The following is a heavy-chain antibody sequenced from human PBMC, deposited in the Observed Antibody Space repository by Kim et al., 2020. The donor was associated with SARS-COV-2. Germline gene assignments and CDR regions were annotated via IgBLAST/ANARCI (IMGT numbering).Heavy chain of an antibody. V-gene: IGHV1-69*13. Sequence: SVKVSCKASGGTFSSYAISWVRQAPGQGLEWMGGIIPIFGTANYAQKFQGRVTITADESTSTAYMELSSLRSEDTAVYYCARDGIDCSSTSCYWALYGMDVWGQGTTVTVSS. CDR3: ARDGIDCSSTSCYWALYGMDV. CDR1: GGTFSSYA. CDR2: IIPIFGTA. D-gene: IGHD2-2*01. J-gene: IGHJ6*02.